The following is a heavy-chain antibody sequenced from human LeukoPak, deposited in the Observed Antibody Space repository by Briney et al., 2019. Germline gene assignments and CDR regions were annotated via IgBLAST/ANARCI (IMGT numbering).Heavy chain of an antibody. Sequence: GGSLRLSRAASGFTLSSYVMSWVRQAPGKGLEWGSAISGSGGRTYYADSVKGRFPISRDNSKNTLYLQMNSLRAEDTAVYYCAKSQSHFVVVVAAITPEYWGQGTLVTVSS. CDR1: GFTLSSYV. CDR2: ISGSGGRT. J-gene: IGHJ4*02. CDR3: AKSQSHFVVVVAAITPEY. D-gene: IGHD2-15*01. V-gene: IGHV3-23*01.